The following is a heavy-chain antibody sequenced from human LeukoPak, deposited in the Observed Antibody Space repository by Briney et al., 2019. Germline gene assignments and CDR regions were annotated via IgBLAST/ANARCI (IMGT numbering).Heavy chain of an antibody. J-gene: IGHJ4*02. V-gene: IGHV4-34*01. CDR3: ARIISSRDY. CDR2: INHSGST. Sequence: SETLSLTCAVYGGSFSGYYWSLIRQPPGKGLEWIGEINHSGSTNYNPSLKSRVTISVDTSKNQFSLKLSSVTAADTAVYYCARIISSRDYWGQGTLVTVSS. CDR1: GGSFSGYY. D-gene: IGHD3-10*01.